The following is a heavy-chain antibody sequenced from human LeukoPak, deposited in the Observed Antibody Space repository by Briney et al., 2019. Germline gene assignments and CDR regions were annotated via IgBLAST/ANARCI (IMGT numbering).Heavy chain of an antibody. Sequence: GGSLRLSCAASGFTFSSYGMHWVRQAPGKGLEWVAVISYDGSNKYYADSVKGRFTISRDNSKNTLYLQMNSLRAEDTAVYYCAKPTYTVTTDYYFDYWGQGTLVTVSS. CDR2: ISYDGSNK. CDR1: GFTFSSYG. CDR3: AKPTYTVTTDYYFDY. V-gene: IGHV3-30*18. J-gene: IGHJ4*02. D-gene: IGHD4-17*01.